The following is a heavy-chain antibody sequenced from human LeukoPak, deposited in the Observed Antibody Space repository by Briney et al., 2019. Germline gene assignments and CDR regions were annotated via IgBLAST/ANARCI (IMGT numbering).Heavy chain of an antibody. D-gene: IGHD3-16*01. CDR2: ISSSGSTI. V-gene: IGHV3-11*04. Sequence: KTGGSLRLSCAASGFTFSDYYMSWIRQALGKGLEWVPYISSSGSTIYYADSVKGRFTISRDNAKNSLYLQMNSLRAEDTAVYYCARDTEGVPYYYYYYMDVWGKGTTVTVSS. CDR3: ARDTEGVPYYYYYYMDV. CDR1: GFTFSDYY. J-gene: IGHJ6*03.